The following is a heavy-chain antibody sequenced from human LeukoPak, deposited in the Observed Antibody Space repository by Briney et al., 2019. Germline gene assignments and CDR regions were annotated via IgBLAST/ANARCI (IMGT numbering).Heavy chain of an antibody. CDR1: GFTFSSYT. V-gene: IGHV3-30*04. Sequence: GGSLRLSCEVSGFTFSSYTFHWVRQAPGKGLEWVALISFDGQKKLYADSVRGRFTISRDNFRNTLSLQMDSLRAEDTALYYCARDYGDYSYYSDYWGQGTLVAASS. D-gene: IGHD4-17*01. J-gene: IGHJ4*02. CDR3: ARDYGDYSYYSDY. CDR2: ISFDGQKK.